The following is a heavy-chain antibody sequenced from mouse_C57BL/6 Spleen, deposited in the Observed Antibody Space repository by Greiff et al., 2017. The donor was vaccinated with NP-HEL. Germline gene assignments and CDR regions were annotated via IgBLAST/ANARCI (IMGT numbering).Heavy chain of an antibody. D-gene: IGHD1-1*01. J-gene: IGHJ4*01. CDR1: GFTFSDYG. CDR2: ISSGSSTI. V-gene: IGHV5-17*01. CDR3: ARIYYYGSSSLYAMDY. Sequence: VQLKESGGGLVKPGGSLKLSCAASGFTFSDYGMHWVRQAPEKGLEWVAYISSGSSTIYYADTVKGRFTISRDNAKNTLFLQMTSLRSEDTAMYYCARIYYYGSSSLYAMDYWGQGTSVTVSS.